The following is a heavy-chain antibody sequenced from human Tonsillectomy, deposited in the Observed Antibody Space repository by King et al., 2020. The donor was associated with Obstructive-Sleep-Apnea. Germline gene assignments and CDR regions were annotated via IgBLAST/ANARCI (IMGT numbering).Heavy chain of an antibody. CDR3: ARDRVIAVAGTVY. Sequence: VQLVESGGGVVQPGRSLRLSCAASGFTFSSFAMHWVRQAPGKGLEWVAVISFDGSFKYYADSVKGRFTIPSDNSKKTLYLQMSSLRADDTAVYYFARDRVIAVAGTVYWGQGTLVTVPS. CDR1: GFTFSSFA. D-gene: IGHD6-19*01. V-gene: IGHV3-30*04. CDR2: ISFDGSFK. J-gene: IGHJ4*02.